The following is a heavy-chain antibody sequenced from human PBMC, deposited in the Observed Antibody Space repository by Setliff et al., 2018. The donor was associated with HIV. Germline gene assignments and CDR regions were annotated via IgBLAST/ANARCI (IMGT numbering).Heavy chain of an antibody. V-gene: IGHV1-24*01. CDR2: FDPEDGET. Sequence: ASVKVSCKISGYTLTELSIHWVRQAPGKGLEWMANFDPEDGETFYAQKFQGRLTMTEDTSTDTAYMELSSLRSDDTAMYYCATDPGYSSTWYSESFQHWGQGTVVTGS. J-gene: IGHJ1*01. CDR1: GYTLTELS. D-gene: IGHD6-13*01. CDR3: ATDPGYSSTWYSESFQH.